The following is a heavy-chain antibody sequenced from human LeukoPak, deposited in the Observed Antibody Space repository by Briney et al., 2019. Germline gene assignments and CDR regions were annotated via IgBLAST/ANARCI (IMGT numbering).Heavy chain of an antibody. CDR3: ANGNGRFGLIHY. J-gene: IGHJ4*02. Sequence: PGGSLRLSCTASGFIFDDYAIHWVRQAPGQGLEWVSGISWNSGSIDYADSVKGRFTISRDNAKNSLYLQMNSLRAEDTALYYCANGNGRFGLIHYWGQGSLVTVSS. CDR1: GFIFDDYA. V-gene: IGHV3-9*01. D-gene: IGHD1-1*01. CDR2: ISWNSGSI.